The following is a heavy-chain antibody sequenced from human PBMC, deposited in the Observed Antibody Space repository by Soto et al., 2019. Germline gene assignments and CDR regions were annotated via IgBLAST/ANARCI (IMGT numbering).Heavy chain of an antibody. D-gene: IGHD1-1*01. Sequence: PSETLSLTFTVSGGSISSVAYSWSWIRQPPGKGLEWIGDIYHSGSTYYIPSLMSRVTISMDRTKNQFSLHLNSVTAGDTAVYLCARVRYSDNSNGLIHXWGQGTLVTVSX. CDR3: ARVRYSDNSNGLIHX. V-gene: IGHV4-30-2*01. J-gene: IGHJ4*02. CDR1: GGSISSVAYS. CDR2: IYHSGST.